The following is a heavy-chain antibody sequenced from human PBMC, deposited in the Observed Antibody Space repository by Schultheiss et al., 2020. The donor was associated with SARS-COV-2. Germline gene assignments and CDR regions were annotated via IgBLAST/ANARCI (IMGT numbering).Heavy chain of an antibody. CDR1: GFTFSSYW. V-gene: IGHV3-7*01. J-gene: IGHJ4*02. Sequence: GGSLRLSCAASGFTFSSYWMSWVRQAPGKGLEWVANIKQDGSEKYYVDSVKGRFTISRDNAKNSLYLQMNSLRAEDTAVYYCARDSSSSWYLVYFDYWGQGTLVTVSS. CDR2: IKQDGSEK. CDR3: ARDSSSSWYLVYFDY. D-gene: IGHD6-13*01.